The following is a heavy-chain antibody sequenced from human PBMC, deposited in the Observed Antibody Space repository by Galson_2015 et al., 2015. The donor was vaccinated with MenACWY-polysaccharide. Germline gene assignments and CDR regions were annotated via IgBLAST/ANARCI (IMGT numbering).Heavy chain of an antibody. CDR2: IWDAGRNQ. J-gene: IGHJ4*02. CDR1: GFTFSRYG. V-gene: IGHV3-33*01. CDR3: VRESGPFGPFDY. D-gene: IGHD3-10*01. Sequence: SLRLSCAASGFTFSRYGMHWVRQAPGKGLEWVAVIWDAGRNQYYADSVRGRFTFSRDNSKNTLSLQMDSLRADDTAVYYCVRESGPFGPFDYWGQGTLVTVSS.